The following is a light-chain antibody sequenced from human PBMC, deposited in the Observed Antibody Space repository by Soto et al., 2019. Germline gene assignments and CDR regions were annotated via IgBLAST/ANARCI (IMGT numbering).Light chain of an antibody. V-gene: IGLV2-14*01. Sequence: QSVLTQPASVSGSPGQSITISCTGTSSYIGRYNYVSWYQQYPGKAPKFMIYDVSNRPSGVSNRFSGSKSGNTASLTISWLQAEDEADYYCSSYISSSTYVFGTGTKVTVL. CDR3: SSYISSSTYV. J-gene: IGLJ1*01. CDR1: SSYIGRYNY. CDR2: DVS.